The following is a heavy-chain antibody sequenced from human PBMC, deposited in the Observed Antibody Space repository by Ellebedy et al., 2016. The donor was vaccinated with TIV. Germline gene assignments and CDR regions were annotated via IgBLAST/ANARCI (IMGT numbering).Heavy chain of an antibody. D-gene: IGHD5-18*01. V-gene: IGHV3-30*18. CDR3: AKEVGSTVQLWGYMDV. J-gene: IGHJ6*03. Sequence: GESLKISXVASGFRFSSYGIHWVRQAPGKGLEWVAVISYDGSNKRYADSVKGRFTISRDRFKNTVYLQMNSLRVEDTAVYYCAKEVGSTVQLWGYMDVWGKGTTVTVSS. CDR1: GFRFSSYG. CDR2: ISYDGSNK.